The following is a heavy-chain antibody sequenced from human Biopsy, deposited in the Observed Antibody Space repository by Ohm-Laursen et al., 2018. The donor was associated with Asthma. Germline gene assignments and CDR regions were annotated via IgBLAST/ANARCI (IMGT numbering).Heavy chain of an antibody. Sequence: SETLSLTCSVYGGSICSFYWSWIGQSPGKGRECMGYVYWTGSTNYNPSLKSRVTMSVDTSKNRMFLELTSVTAADTVIYYCVRTVRNEQWLAPFDYWGQGKPVTVSS. CDR1: GGSICSFY. J-gene: IGHJ4*02. CDR3: VRTVRNEQWLAPFDY. V-gene: IGHV4-59*01. D-gene: IGHD6-19*01. CDR2: VYWTGST.